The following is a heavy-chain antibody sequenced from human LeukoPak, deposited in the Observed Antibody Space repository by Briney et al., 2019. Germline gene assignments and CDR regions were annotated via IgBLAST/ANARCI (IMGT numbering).Heavy chain of an antibody. Sequence: ASVKVSCKASGGTFSSYAISWVRQAPGQGLEWMGGIIPIFGTANYAQKFQGRVTITADESMSTAYMELSSLRSGDTAVYYCARSVGWTNWFDPWGQGTLVTVSS. V-gene: IGHV1-69*13. CDR3: ARSVGWTNWFDP. CDR1: GGTFSSYA. D-gene: IGHD6-19*01. J-gene: IGHJ5*02. CDR2: IIPIFGTA.